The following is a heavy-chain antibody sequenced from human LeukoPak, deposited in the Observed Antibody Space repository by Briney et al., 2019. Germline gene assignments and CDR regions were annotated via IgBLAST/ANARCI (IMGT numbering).Heavy chain of an antibody. D-gene: IGHD6-13*01. V-gene: IGHV3-30*02. CDR2: IRYDGSNK. CDR1: GFTFSSYG. CDR3: AKDWRRIAAAGSWFDP. J-gene: IGHJ5*02. Sequence: GGSLRLSCAAYGFTFSSYGMHWVRQAPGKGLEWVAFIRYDGSNKYYADSVKGRFTISRDNSKNTLYLQMNSLRAEDTAVYYCAKDWRRIAAAGSWFDPWGQGTLVTVSS.